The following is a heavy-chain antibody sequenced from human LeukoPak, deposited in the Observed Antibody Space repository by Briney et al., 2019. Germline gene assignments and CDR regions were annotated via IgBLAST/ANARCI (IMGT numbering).Heavy chain of an antibody. V-gene: IGHV1-18*01. CDR2: IIPILGIA. Sequence: GASVKVSCKASGYTFTSYAISWVRQAPGQGLEWMGRIIPILGIANYAQKLQGRVTMTTDTSTSTAYMELRSLRSDDTAVYYCARFDDYYDSSGYLDYWGQGTLVTVSS. CDR3: ARFDDYYDSSGYLDY. J-gene: IGHJ4*02. D-gene: IGHD3-22*01. CDR1: GYTFTSYA.